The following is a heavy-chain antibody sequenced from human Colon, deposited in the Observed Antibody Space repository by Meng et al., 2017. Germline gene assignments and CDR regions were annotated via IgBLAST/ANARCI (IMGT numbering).Heavy chain of an antibody. D-gene: IGHD2-2*01. CDR3: ASGRKYCSSTSCYGQFDY. CDR2: IYHSGST. Sequence: GHLQEPGPGLVRPSETLSLICAVSGASVRSPDHQWGWVRQPPGKGLEWIGEIYHSGSTNYNPSLKSRVTISVDKSKNQFSLKLSSVTAADTAVYYCASGRKYCSSTSCYGQFDYWGQGTLVTVSS. CDR1: GASVRSPDHQ. V-gene: IGHV4-4*02. J-gene: IGHJ4*02.